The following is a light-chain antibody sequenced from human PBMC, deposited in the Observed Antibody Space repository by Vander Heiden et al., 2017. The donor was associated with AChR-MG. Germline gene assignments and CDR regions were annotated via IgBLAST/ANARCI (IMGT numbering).Light chain of an antibody. J-gene: IGLJ2*01. CDR3: QSYDSSCVV. CDR1: SSNIGAGYD. CDR2: GNS. Sequence: QSVLTQPPPVSGAPGQRVTISCTGSSSNIGAGYDVHWYQQLPGTAPRLLIYGNSNRPAGVPDRFSGSKSGTSASLAITGLQAEDEADYYCQSYDSSCVVFGGGTKLTVL. V-gene: IGLV1-40*01.